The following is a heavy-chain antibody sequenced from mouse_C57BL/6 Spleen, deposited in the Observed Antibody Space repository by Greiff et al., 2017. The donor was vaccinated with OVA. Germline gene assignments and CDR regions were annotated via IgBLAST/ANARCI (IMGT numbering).Heavy chain of an antibody. D-gene: IGHD1-1*01. Sequence: LVKPGASVKISCKASGYAFSSSWMNWVKQRPGKGLEWIGRIYPGDGDTNYNGKFKGKATLTADKSSSTAYMQLSSLTSEDSAVYFCARNHNYYGSSYYAMDYWGQGTSVTVSS. V-gene: IGHV1-82*01. CDR3: ARNHNYYGSSYYAMDY. J-gene: IGHJ4*01. CDR1: GYAFSSSW. CDR2: IYPGDGDT.